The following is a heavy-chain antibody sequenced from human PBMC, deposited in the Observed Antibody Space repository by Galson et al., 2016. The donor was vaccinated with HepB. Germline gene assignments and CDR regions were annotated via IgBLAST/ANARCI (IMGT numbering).Heavy chain of an antibody. V-gene: IGHV3-15*01. CDR3: RYGMDV. CDR1: GLSFSSHD. CDR2: IKSKTDGGTT. J-gene: IGHJ6*02. Sequence: SLRLSCAASGLSFSSHDMHWVRQVPVKGLEWVGRIKSKTDGGTTDYAAPVKGRFSISRDDSKNTLYLQMNSLKTEDTAVYYCRYGMDVWGQGTTVTVSS.